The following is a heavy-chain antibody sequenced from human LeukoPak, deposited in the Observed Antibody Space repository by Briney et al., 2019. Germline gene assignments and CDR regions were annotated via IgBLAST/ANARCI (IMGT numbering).Heavy chain of an antibody. CDR2: FSASGASP. CDR3: AKDDGSIAALYGFDY. V-gene: IGHV3-23*01. D-gene: IGHD6-6*01. CDR1: GVTFSGYA. Sequence: GGSLRVSCAASGVTFSGYAMSWGRDGPGRGREWGSAFSASGASPYSADSVKGRFTISTDNSKNTMYLQMNSLRAEDTAVYYCAKDDGSIAALYGFDYWGQGSLVTVSS. J-gene: IGHJ4*02.